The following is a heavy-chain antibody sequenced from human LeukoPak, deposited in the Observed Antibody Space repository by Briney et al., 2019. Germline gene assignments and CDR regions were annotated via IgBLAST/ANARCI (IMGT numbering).Heavy chain of an antibody. Sequence: SVKVSCKASGGTFSSYAISWVRQAPGQGLEWMGGIIPIFGTANYAQKFQGRVTITTDESTSTAYMELSSLRSEDTAVYYCAREAHTVRNYYDSSGYHPLRYWGQGTLVTVSS. CDR1: GGTFSSYA. J-gene: IGHJ4*02. CDR2: IIPIFGTA. V-gene: IGHV1-69*05. D-gene: IGHD3-22*01. CDR3: AREAHTVRNYYDSSGYHPLRY.